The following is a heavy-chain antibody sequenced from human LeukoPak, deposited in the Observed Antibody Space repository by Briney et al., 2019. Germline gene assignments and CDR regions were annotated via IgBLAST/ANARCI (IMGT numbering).Heavy chain of an antibody. J-gene: IGHJ5*02. Sequence: GASVKVSCKASGYTFTSYDINWVRQATGQGPEWMGWMNPNSGNTGYAQKFQGRVTMTRNTSISTAYMELSSLRSEDTAVYYCARGRRVPAAKVYNWFDPWGQGTLVTVSS. CDR2: MNPNSGNT. CDR1: GYTFTSYD. V-gene: IGHV1-8*01. D-gene: IGHD2-2*01. CDR3: ARGRRVPAAKVYNWFDP.